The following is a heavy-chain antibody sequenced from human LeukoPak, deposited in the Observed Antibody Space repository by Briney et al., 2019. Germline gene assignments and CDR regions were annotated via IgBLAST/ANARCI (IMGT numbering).Heavy chain of an antibody. V-gene: IGHV3-30*02. CDR3: AKDRPGYESTPTFYFDQ. D-gene: IGHD5-12*01. CDR2: IRYDGNKK. CDR1: GFTFSIYG. Sequence: GGSLRLSCAASGFTFSIYGMHWVRQAPGKGLEWVAFIRYDGNKKYYADSVKGRFTISRDNSKNTLYLQMNSLRAEDTALYYCAKDRPGYESTPTFYFDQWGQGTLVTVSS. J-gene: IGHJ4*02.